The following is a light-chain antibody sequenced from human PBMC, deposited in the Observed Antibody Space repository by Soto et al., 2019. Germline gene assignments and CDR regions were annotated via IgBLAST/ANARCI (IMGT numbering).Light chain of an antibody. J-gene: IGLJ2*01. CDR3: AAWDDSLNGVL. CDR1: SGSIASNY. Sequence: LTQPHSVSESPGKTVTISCTRSSGSIASNYVHWYQQLPGTAPKLLIYANNLRPSGVPDRFSGSKSGTSASLAISGLQSEDEAGYYCAAWDDSLNGVLFGGGTKLTVL. V-gene: IGLV1-44*01. CDR2: ANN.